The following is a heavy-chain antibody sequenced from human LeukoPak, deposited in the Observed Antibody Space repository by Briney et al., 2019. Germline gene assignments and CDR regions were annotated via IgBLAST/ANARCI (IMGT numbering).Heavy chain of an antibody. V-gene: IGHV1-18*01. Sequence: GASVKVSCKASGYTFSTYGITWVRQAPGQGPEWMGWISVQNGNTNYAQKFQGRVTMTTDTSTSTAYMEMRGLRSDDTAVYYCGRDHRAQYYNSRGYVDYWGQGTLVTVSS. CDR3: GRDHRAQYYNSRGYVDY. J-gene: IGHJ4*02. CDR2: ISVQNGNT. CDR1: GYTFSTYG. D-gene: IGHD3-22*01.